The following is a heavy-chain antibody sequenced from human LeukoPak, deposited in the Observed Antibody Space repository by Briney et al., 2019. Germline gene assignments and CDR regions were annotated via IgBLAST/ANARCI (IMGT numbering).Heavy chain of an antibody. J-gene: IGHJ6*02. V-gene: IGHV3-21*01. D-gene: IGHD3-10*01. Sequence: GGSLRLSCAASGFTFSSYSMNWVRQAPGKGLEWVSSISSSSSYIYYADSVKGRFTISRDNAKNSLYLQMNSLRAEDTAVYYCARDRLVRGVPQPSYGMDVWGQGTTVTVSS. CDR1: GFTFSSYS. CDR3: ARDRLVRGVPQPSYGMDV. CDR2: ISSSSSYI.